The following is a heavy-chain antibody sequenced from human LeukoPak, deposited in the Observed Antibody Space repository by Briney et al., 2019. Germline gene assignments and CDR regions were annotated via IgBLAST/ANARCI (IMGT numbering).Heavy chain of an antibody. J-gene: IGHJ4*02. CDR1: GFTFSSYA. CDR2: ISGSGGST. CDR3: AKWDYYDSSGYYYFDY. V-gene: IGHV3-23*01. D-gene: IGHD3-22*01. Sequence: GGSLRLSCAASGFTFSSYAMSWVRQAPGKGLEWVSAISGSGGSTYYADSVKGRFTISRDNSKNTLYPQMNSLRAEDRAVYYCAKWDYYDSSGYYYFDYWGQGTLVTVSS.